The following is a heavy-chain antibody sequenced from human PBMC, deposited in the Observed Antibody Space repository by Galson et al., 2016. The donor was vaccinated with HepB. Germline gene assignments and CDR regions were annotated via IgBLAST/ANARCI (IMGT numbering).Heavy chain of an antibody. D-gene: IGHD2-15*01. CDR2: IIPIVEKP. CDR1: GGTFSTYS. J-gene: IGHJ5*02. Sequence: SVKVSCKASGGTFSTYSISWVRQAPGQGLEWMGRIIPIVEKPTYAQKFQGRVTITADTATSTVYMEVTSLTSADTAVYYCGRDHIDSPGWFDPWGQGTLVTVSS. V-gene: IGHV1-69*04. CDR3: GRDHIDSPGWFDP.